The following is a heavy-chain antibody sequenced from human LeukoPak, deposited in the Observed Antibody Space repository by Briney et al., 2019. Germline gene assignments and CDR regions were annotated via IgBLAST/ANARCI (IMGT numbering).Heavy chain of an antibody. J-gene: IGHJ4*02. CDR2: IYYSGST. CDR1: GGSISSYY. V-gene: IGHV4-59*08. D-gene: IGHD3-10*01. Sequence: SETLSLTCTVSGGSISSYYWSWIRQPPGKGLEWIGYIYYSGSTNYNPSLKSRVTISVDTSKNQFSLKLSSVTAADTAVYYCARHGWGYYGSGSYFSFDCWGQGTLVTVSS. CDR3: ARHGWGYYGSGSYFSFDC.